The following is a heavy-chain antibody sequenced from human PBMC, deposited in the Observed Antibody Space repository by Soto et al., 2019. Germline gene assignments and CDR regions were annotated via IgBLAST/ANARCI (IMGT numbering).Heavy chain of an antibody. CDR2: IRTDGGYT. V-gene: IGHV3-74*01. J-gene: IGHJ4*02. Sequence: PGGSLRLSCVASGFSLSDHWMHWVRQVPGKGLVHVSRIRTDGGYTNYADCVEGRFTISRDNAKNTLYLQMNSLRAEDTAVYFCGRDHYGFNSIDQWGQGTLVTVSS. CDR3: GRDHYGFNSIDQ. D-gene: IGHD4-17*01. CDR1: GFSLSDHW.